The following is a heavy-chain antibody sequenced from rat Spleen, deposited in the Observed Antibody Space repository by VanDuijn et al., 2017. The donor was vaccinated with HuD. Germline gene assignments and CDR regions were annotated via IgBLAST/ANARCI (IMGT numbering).Heavy chain of an antibody. V-gene: IGHV3-1*01. Sequence: EVQLQESGPGLVKPSQSLSLTCSVTGYSITSNYWGWIRKFPGNKMEWIGHISYSGSTSYNPSLKSRISITRDTSKNQFFLQLNSVTTEDTATYYCASSRFITTVASDWYFDFWGPGTMVTVSS. D-gene: IGHD1-1*01. CDR1: GYSITSNY. J-gene: IGHJ1*01. CDR3: ASSRFITTVASDWYFDF. CDR2: ISYSGST.